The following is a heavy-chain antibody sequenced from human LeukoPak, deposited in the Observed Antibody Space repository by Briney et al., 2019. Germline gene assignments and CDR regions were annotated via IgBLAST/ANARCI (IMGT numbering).Heavy chain of an antibody. CDR1: GFTFGDYA. CDR2: IRSKAYGGTT. V-gene: IGHV3-49*04. J-gene: IGHJ4*02. CDR3: TTTRIFGVVFDY. Sequence: GGSLRLSCTASGFTFGDYAMSWVRRAPGKGLEWVGFIRSKAYGGTTEYAASVKGRFTISRDDSKSIAYLQMNSLKTEDTAVYYCTTTRIFGVVFDYWGQGTLVTVSS. D-gene: IGHD3-3*01.